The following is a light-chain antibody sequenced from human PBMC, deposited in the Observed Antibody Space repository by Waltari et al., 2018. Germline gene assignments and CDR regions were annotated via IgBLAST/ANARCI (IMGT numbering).Light chain of an antibody. Sequence: IVMTQSPATLSVSPGERATLSCRPSQSVSSNLAWYQQKPGQAPRLLIYDASTRATDIPARFSGSGSGTEFTLTISSLQSEDFAVYYCQQYNDWPPMYTFGQGTKLEI. CDR3: QQYNDWPPMYT. J-gene: IGKJ2*01. CDR1: QSVSSN. CDR2: DAS. V-gene: IGKV3-15*01.